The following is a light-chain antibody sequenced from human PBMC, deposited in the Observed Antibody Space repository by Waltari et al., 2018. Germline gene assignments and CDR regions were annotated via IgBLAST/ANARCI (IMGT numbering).Light chain of an antibody. V-gene: IGLV2-8*01. CDR3: NSYAGNNWV. Sequence: QSALTQPPSASGSPGQSVTISCPGTSSDVGGYNYVSWYQQYPGKAPKLMIYEVNKRPSGAPDRFSGSKSGNTASLTVSGLQAEDEAEYYCNSYAGNNWVFGGGTKLTVL. CDR1: SSDVGGYNY. CDR2: EVN. J-gene: IGLJ3*02.